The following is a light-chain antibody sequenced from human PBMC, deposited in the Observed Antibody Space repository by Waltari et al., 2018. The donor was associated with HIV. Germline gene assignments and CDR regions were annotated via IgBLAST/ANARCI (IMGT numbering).Light chain of an antibody. J-gene: IGKJ1*01. CDR1: QNIAKN. CDR3: QQYDNWPPWT. Sequence: EIVMPQSPATLSLRPGITPTLPCRASQNIAKNLAGYQQKPGQAPRLLIYGVSTRATGIPARFSGSGSWTEFTLTISSLQSEDFAVYYCQQYDNWPPWTFGQGTKVEI. V-gene: IGKV3-15*01. CDR2: GVS.